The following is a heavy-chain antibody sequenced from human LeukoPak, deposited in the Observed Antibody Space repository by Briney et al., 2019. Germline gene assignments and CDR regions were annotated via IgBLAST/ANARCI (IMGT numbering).Heavy chain of an antibody. CDR3: AKDRNYYDGSIDSDY. V-gene: IGHV3-23*01. D-gene: IGHD3-22*01. J-gene: IGHJ4*02. Sequence: GGSLRLSCAASGFTFSSYAMSWVRQAPGKGLEWVSVITGSGGSTYYADSVKGRFTISRDNSKNTLYLQMNSLRAGDTAVYYCAKDRNYYDGSIDSDYWGQGTLVTVSS. CDR2: ITGSGGST. CDR1: GFTFSSYA.